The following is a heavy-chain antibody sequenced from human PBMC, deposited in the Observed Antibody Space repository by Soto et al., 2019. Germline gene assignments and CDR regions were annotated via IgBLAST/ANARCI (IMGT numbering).Heavy chain of an antibody. CDR3: ATWHEREHAFDV. CDR1: GLTISGKKY. Sequence: DVQLVESGGGLIQPGESLRMSCAAFGLTISGKKYVAWVRQAPGKGLEWVSALYDVDGSFYADSVTGRFTTSSDSSKTTVYLQMNDLRPDDTAVYYCATWHEREHAFDVWGQGTTVTISS. D-gene: IGHD1-1*01. CDR2: LYDVDGS. J-gene: IGHJ3*01. V-gene: IGHV3-53*01.